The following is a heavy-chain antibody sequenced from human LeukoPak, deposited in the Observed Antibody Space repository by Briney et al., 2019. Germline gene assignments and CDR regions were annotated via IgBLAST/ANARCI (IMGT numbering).Heavy chain of an antibody. CDR2: IYYSGST. Sequence: SETLSLTCTVSGGSITNYYWSWIRQPPGKGLECIGYIYYSGSTKYNPSLKSRVTISVDTSKNQFSLKLTSVTAADSAIYYCARLSSGSGYYPSIYYFDSWGQGTLVTVSS. J-gene: IGHJ4*02. CDR1: GGSITNYY. D-gene: IGHD3-22*01. V-gene: IGHV4-59*08. CDR3: ARLSSGSGYYPSIYYFDS.